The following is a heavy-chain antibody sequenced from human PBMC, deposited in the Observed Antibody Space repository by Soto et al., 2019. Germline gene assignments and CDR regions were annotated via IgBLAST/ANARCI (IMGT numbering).Heavy chain of an antibody. V-gene: IGHV2-5*02. CDR3: AHRRIGVSQWNYGDFDY. CDR1: GFSLSTSGVG. D-gene: IGHD1-7*01. Sequence: SGPTLVNPTQTVTLTCTFSGFSLSTSGVGVGWIRQPPGKALEWLVIIYWDDDKRYSPSLRSRVTITKDTSKNQVVLTMTNVDPVDTATYFCAHRRIGVSQWNYGDFDYWGQGTLVSVSS. J-gene: IGHJ4*02. CDR2: IYWDDDK.